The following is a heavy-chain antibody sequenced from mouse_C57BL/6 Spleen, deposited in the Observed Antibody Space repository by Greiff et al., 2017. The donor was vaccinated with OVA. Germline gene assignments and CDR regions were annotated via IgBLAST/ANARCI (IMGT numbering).Heavy chain of an antibody. V-gene: IGHV8-12*01. CDR2: IYWDDDK. CDR1: GFSLSTSGMG. J-gene: IGHJ2*01. CDR3: ARKAGGIYYGREEVYFDY. Sequence: QVTLTVSGPGILQSSQTLSLTCSFSGFSLSTSGMGVSWIRQPSGKGLEWLAHIYWDDDKRYNPSLKSRLTFSKDTSRNQVFLKITRVDTADTATYDGARKAGGIYYGREEVYFDYWGKGTTLTVSS. D-gene: IGHD1-1*01.